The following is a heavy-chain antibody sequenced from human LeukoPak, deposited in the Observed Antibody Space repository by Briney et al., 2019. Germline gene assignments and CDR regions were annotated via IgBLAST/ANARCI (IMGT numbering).Heavy chain of an antibody. J-gene: IGHJ4*02. Sequence: GASVKVSCKASSYTFTRYGISWVRHAPGQGLEWMGWISGSNGNTNYAQKFQGRVSMTADTSTSTAYMELRSLRSDDTAVYYCARSGRGTYYFFDLWGQGTLLTVSS. CDR2: ISGSNGNT. CDR3: ARSGRGTYYFFDL. CDR1: SYTFTRYG. V-gene: IGHV1-18*01. D-gene: IGHD1-26*01.